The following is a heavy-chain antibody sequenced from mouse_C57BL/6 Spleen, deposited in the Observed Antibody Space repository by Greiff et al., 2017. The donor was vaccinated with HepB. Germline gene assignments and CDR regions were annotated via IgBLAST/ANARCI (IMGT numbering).Heavy chain of an antibody. J-gene: IGHJ4*01. CDR3: ARRRYGNFPMDY. V-gene: IGHV1-69*01. CDR1: GYTFTSYW. CDR2: IDPSDSYT. Sequence: QVQLQQPGAELVMPGASVKLSCKASGYTFTSYWMHWVKQRPGQGLEWIGEIDPSDSYTNYNQKFNGKSTLTVDKSSSTAYMQLSSLTSEDSAVYYCARRRYGNFPMDYWGQGTSVTVSS. D-gene: IGHD2-10*02.